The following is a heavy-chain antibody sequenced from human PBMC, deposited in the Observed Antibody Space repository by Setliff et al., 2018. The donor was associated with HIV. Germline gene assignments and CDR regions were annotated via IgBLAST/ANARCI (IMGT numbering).Heavy chain of an antibody. J-gene: IGHJ4*02. CDR1: GYTFTTYA. V-gene: IGHV1-3*01. Sequence: ASVKVSCKASGYTFTTYAIHWVRQAPGQRLEWMGWINAGNGVTKFSQKFQDRVTITRDTSAKTAYLELNSLRSEETAVYYCARGPFRAHPLGGYPDYWGQGTLVTVSS. D-gene: IGHD3-16*02. CDR3: ARGPFRAHPLGGYPDY. CDR2: INAGNGVT.